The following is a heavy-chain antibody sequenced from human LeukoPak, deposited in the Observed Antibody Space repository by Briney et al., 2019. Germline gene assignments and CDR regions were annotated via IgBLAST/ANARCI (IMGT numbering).Heavy chain of an antibody. CDR1: GGSISTYY. Sequence: SETLSLTCIVSGGSISTYYWSWIRQPPGKGLEWIGYIYYSGSTNYNPSLKSRVTISVDTSKNQVSLKLTSVTAADTAVYYCATAVRWLQQPTFDYWGQGLLVTVSS. J-gene: IGHJ4*02. V-gene: IGHV4-59*01. CDR2: IYYSGST. CDR3: ATAVRWLQQPTFDY. D-gene: IGHD5-24*01.